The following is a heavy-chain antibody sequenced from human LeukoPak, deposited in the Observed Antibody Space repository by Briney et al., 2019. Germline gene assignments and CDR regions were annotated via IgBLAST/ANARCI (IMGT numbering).Heavy chain of an antibody. J-gene: IGHJ4*02. Sequence: GGSLRLSCAASGFTFSSYAMHWVRQAPGKGLEWVAVISYDGSNKYYADSVKDRFTISRDNSKNTLYLQMNSLRAEDTAVYYCARDAALLWFEITLDYWGQGTLVTVSS. CDR2: ISYDGSNK. D-gene: IGHD3-10*01. V-gene: IGHV3-30-3*01. CDR3: ARDAALLWFEITLDY. CDR1: GFTFSSYA.